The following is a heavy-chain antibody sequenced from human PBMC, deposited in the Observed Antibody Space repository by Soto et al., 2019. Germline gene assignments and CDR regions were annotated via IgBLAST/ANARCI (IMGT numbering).Heavy chain of an antibody. J-gene: IGHJ3*02. Sequence: QVQLQESGPGLVKPSGTLSLTCTVSNASISSRKWWTWVRQTPGKGLEWIGEIYHSGSINHNPSLKGRVTMSVDKSKNQFSLTMTSLTAADTAVYYCASKFGELLADAFDIWGQGTVVTVSS. CDR3: ASKFGELLADAFDI. D-gene: IGHD3-10*01. CDR2: IYHSGSI. CDR1: NASISSRKW. V-gene: IGHV4-4*02.